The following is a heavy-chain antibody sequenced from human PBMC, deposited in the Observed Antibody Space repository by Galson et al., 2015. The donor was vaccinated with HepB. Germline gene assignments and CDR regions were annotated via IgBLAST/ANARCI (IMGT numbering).Heavy chain of an antibody. CDR2: IYSGGST. CDR3: ARTCGGNSFAFDI. D-gene: IGHD4-23*01. Sequence: LRLSCAASGFIFSSYAMNWVRQAPGKGLEWVSVIYSGGSTYYADSVRGRFTISADNSKNTLFLQMNSLRAEDTAVYFCARTCGGNSFAFDIWGRGTLVTVSP. V-gene: IGHV3-23*03. CDR1: GFIFSSYA. J-gene: IGHJ4*02.